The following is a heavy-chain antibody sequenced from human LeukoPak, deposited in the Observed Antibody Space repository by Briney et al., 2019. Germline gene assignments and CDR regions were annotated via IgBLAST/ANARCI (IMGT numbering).Heavy chain of an antibody. Sequence: SETLSLTCTVSGGSISSGDYYWSWIRQPAGKGLEWIGRIYTSGSTNYNPSLKSRVTISVDTSKNQFSLKLSSVTAADTAVYYCARDIIVNYYDSSGYYYYYYYMDVWGKGTTVTVSS. D-gene: IGHD3-22*01. CDR3: ARDIIVNYYDSSGYYYYYYYMDV. V-gene: IGHV4-61*02. CDR2: IYTSGST. J-gene: IGHJ6*03. CDR1: GGSISSGDYY.